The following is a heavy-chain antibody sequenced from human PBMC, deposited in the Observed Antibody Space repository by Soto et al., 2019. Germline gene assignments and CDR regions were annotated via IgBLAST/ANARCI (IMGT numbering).Heavy chain of an antibody. D-gene: IGHD1-1*01. V-gene: IGHV3-66*01. Sequence: ELQLVASGGGLVQPGGSLRLSCAASGFTVSNNYVRWVRQAPGKGLEWVSLIFSNGDTRYAVSVKGRFTIYRDSSSNTLYLQMNGLRVEDTVVYYCARAGTYDWVGGQGIDVTVSS. J-gene: IGHJ4*02. CDR1: GFTVSNNY. CDR2: IFSNGDT. CDR3: ARAGTYDWV.